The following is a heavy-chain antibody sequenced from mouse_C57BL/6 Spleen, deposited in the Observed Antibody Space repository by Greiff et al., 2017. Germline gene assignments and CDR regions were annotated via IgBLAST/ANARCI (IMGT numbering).Heavy chain of an antibody. CDR2: IWSGGST. D-gene: IGHD2-4*01. Sequence: QVQLKESGPGLVQPSQSLSITCTVSGFSLTRYGVHWVRQSPGKGLEWLGVIWSGGSTDYNAAFISRLSISKDNSKSQGLFKMNSLQADDTAIYYCARNKKDYDYDWFAYWGQGTLVTVSA. J-gene: IGHJ3*01. CDR1: GFSLTRYG. V-gene: IGHV2-2*01. CDR3: ARNKKDYDYDWFAY.